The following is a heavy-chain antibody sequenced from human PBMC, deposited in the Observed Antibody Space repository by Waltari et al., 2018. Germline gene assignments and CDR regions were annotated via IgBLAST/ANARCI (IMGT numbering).Heavy chain of an antibody. CDR3: ATYVGASIGTAAFDV. Sequence: AWIRQPPGKGLEWTATISYTGTTYYNPSLKSRVTISVDTSKNQFSLKLSSVTAADTAVYYCATYVGASIGTAAFDVWGQGTRVTVSS. D-gene: IGHD3-16*01. CDR2: ISYTGTT. J-gene: IGHJ3*01. V-gene: IGHV4-39*01.